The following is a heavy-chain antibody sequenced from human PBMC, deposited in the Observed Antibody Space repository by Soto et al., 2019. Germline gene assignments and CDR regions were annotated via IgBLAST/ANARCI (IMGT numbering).Heavy chain of an antibody. V-gene: IGHV3-72*01. Sequence: GGSLRLSCAASGFTFSDHYMDWVRQAPGKGLEWVGRTRNKANSYTTEYAASVKGRFTISRDDSKNSLYLQMNSLKTEDTAVYYGAKTGIGDAFDIWGQGTMVTVSS. CDR1: GFTFSDHY. CDR2: TRNKANSYTT. J-gene: IGHJ3*02. CDR3: AKTGIGDAFDI. D-gene: IGHD7-27*01.